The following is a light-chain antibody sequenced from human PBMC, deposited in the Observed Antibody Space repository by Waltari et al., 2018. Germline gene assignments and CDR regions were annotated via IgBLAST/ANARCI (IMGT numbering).Light chain of an antibody. V-gene: IGLV2-8*01. J-gene: IGLJ2*01. Sequence: QSALTQPPSASGSPGQSVTISCPGTSSDIGGYDYVSWYQQHPGKAPKLMIYEVTKRPSGVPGRFSGSKSGDTASLTVSGLQAEGEADYYCSSYAGSNNFVVFGGGTKVTVL. CDR1: SSDIGGYDY. CDR3: SSYAGSNNFVV. CDR2: EVT.